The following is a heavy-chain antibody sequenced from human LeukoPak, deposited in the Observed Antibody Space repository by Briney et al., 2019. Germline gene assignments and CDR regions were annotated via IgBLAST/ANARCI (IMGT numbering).Heavy chain of an antibody. CDR2: INHSGST. J-gene: IGHJ6*03. CDR1: GGSFSCYY. CDR3: ARGGMDYGSLYYYYCYMDV. D-gene: IGHD4-17*01. V-gene: IGHV4-34*01. Sequence: PSETLSLTCAVYGGSFSCYYWSWIRQPPGKGLEWIGEINHSGSTNYNPSLKSRVTISVDTSKNQFSLKLSSVSAADTAVYYRARGGMDYGSLYYYYCYMDVWGKGTTVTVSS.